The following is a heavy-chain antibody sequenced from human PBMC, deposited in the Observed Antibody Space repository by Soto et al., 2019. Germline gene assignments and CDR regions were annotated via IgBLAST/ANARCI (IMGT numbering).Heavy chain of an antibody. CDR2: IIPIFGTA. D-gene: IGHD2-2*02. CDR3: ASKYCSSTSCYNHYYYYYGMDV. CDR1: GGTFSSYA. J-gene: IGHJ6*02. Sequence: SVKVSCKASGGTFSSYAISWVRQAPGQGLEWMGGIIPIFGTANYAQKFQGRVTITADESTSTAYMELSSLRSEDTAVYYCASKYCSSTSCYNHYYYYYGMDVWGQGTTVTVSS. V-gene: IGHV1-69*13.